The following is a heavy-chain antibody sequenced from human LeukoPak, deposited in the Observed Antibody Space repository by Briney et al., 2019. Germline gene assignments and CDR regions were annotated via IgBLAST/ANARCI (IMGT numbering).Heavy chain of an antibody. D-gene: IGHD2-15*01. Sequence: SSETLSLTCTVSGGSISSGDYYWSWIRQPPGKGLEWIGYIYYSGSTYYNPSLKSRVTISVDTSKNQFSLKLSSVTAADTAVYHCARDMAVVAGRFDPWGQGTLVTVSS. V-gene: IGHV4-30-4*01. CDR3: ARDMAVVAGRFDP. CDR2: IYYSGST. CDR1: GGSISSGDYY. J-gene: IGHJ5*02.